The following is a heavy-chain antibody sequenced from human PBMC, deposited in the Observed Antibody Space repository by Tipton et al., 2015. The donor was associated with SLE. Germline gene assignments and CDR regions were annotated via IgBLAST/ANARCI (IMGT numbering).Heavy chain of an antibody. V-gene: IGHV4-61*02. Sequence: TLSLTCTVSGGSVSRGSYSWSWIRQPAGKGLQWIGRVSSSGITNYHPSLKSRVTISLDTSNNHFSLNLSSVTATDTAVYYCARDLPVVYPGNSWAGPFDFCGQGTTVTISS. CDR3: ARDLPVVYPGNSWAGPFDF. CDR2: VSSSGIT. J-gene: IGHJ3*01. D-gene: IGHD5/OR15-5a*01. CDR1: GGSVSRGSYS.